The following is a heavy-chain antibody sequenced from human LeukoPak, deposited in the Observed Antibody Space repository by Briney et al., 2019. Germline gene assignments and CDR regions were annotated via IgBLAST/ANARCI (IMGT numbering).Heavy chain of an antibody. D-gene: IGHD5-12*01. CDR3: ALYSGYGYNNPNFDY. Sequence: SETLSLTCTVSGGSISSSSYYWGWIRQPPGKGLEWIGSIYYSGSTYYNPSLKSRVTISVDTSKNQFSLKLSSVTAADTAVYYCALYSGYGYNNPNFDYWGQGTLVTVSS. CDR1: GGSISSSSYY. CDR2: IYYSGST. V-gene: IGHV4-39*01. J-gene: IGHJ4*02.